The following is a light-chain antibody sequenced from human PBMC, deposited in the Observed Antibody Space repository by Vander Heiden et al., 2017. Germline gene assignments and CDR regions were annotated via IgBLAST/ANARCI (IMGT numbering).Light chain of an antibody. CDR2: DAS. CDR3: QQLSNWPPST. CDR1: QSVSSY. V-gene: IGKV3-11*01. J-gene: IGKJ2*01. Sequence: EIVLTQSQATLSLSPGERATLSCRASQSVSSYLAWYQQKPGQAPRLLIYDASNSATGIPARFSGSGSGTDFTLTISRLEPEDFAVYYCQQLSNWPPSTFGQGTKLEIK.